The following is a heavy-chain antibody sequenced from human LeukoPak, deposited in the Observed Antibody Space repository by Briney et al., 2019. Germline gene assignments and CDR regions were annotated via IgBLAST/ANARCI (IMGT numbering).Heavy chain of an antibody. V-gene: IGHV4-34*01. J-gene: IGHJ6*03. D-gene: IGHD3-10*01. Sequence: PSETLSLTCAVYGGSFSGYYWSWIRQPPGKGLEWIGEINHSGSTNYNPSLKSRVTISVDTSKNQFSLKLSSVTAADTAVYYCARLIWGSGSYYARGYYYYMDVWGKGTTVTISS. CDR3: ARLIWGSGSYYARGYYYYMDV. CDR2: INHSGST. CDR1: GGSFSGYY.